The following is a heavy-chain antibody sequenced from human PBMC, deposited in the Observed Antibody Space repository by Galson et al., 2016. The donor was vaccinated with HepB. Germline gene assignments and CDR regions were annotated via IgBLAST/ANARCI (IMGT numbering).Heavy chain of an antibody. CDR1: GFTFTSYD. CDR2: ISAYNGNI. J-gene: IGHJ5*02. Sequence: SVKVSCKASGFTFTSYDISWVRQTPGEGLEWLGRISAYNGNINYAQNLQGRVTMTTDTSTSTAYMELRSLRSDDTAVYYCARGANYFGPWGQGTLVTVSS. CDR3: ARGANYFGP. D-gene: IGHD3-10*01. V-gene: IGHV1-18*01.